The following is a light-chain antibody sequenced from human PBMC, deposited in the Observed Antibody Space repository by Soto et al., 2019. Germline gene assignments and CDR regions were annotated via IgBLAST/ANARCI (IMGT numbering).Light chain of an antibody. CDR1: SSDVGGHNY. CDR2: DVS. CDR3: CSYAGSYTVA. Sequence: QSALTQPRSVSGSPGQSVTISCTGTSSDVGGHNYVSWYQQHPGKAPKVMIYDVSKRPSGVPDRFSGSKSGNTASLTISGLQAEDEADYYCCSYAGSYTVAFGGGTKLTVL. J-gene: IGLJ2*01. V-gene: IGLV2-11*01.